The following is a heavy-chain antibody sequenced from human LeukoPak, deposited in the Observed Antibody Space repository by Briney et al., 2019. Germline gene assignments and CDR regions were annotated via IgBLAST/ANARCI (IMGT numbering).Heavy chain of an antibody. J-gene: IGHJ4*02. CDR3: AKRDF. CDR2: ISGSGGTT. CDR1: EFTFSSFA. V-gene: IGHV3-23*01. Sequence: GGSLRLSCAASEFTFSSFAMNWVRQAPGKGLEWVSSISGSGGTTYYAGSVKGRFTISRDNSKNTLFLQMNSLRADDTAIYYCAKRDFWGQGTLVTVSS.